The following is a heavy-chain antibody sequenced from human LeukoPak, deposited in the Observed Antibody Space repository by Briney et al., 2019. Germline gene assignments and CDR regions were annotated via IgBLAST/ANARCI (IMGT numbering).Heavy chain of an antibody. CDR3: GRSSDYYLGKY. V-gene: IGHV3-7*01. Sequence: PGGSLRLSCAASGFTFSSYWVSWVRQAPGKGLEWVASINQDGSEMYYVDSVKGRFTISRDNAKYSAFLQMNSLRGEDTAVYYCGRSSDYYLGKYWGQGTLVTVSS. D-gene: IGHD3-22*01. J-gene: IGHJ4*02. CDR1: GFTFSSYW. CDR2: INQDGSEM.